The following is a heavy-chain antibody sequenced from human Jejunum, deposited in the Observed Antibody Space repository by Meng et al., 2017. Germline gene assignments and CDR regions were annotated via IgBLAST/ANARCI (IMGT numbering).Heavy chain of an antibody. D-gene: IGHD6-6*01. V-gene: IGHV4-61*01. Sequence: PGPVRPSETRSLTCTVLGGSVRGAYYYWNWIRQPPGKGLEWIGYIYYSGGTTYSPSLNSRVTISIDTAKNQVSLKVSSVTAADTAVYYCAHSSSSSSFGFDYWGQGTLVTVSS. J-gene: IGHJ4*02. CDR3: AHSSSSSSFGFDY. CDR2: IYYSGGT. CDR1: GGSVRGAYYY.